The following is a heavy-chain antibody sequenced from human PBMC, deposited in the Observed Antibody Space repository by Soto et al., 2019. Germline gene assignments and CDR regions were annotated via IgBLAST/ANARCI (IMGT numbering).Heavy chain of an antibody. D-gene: IGHD5-12*01. CDR3: ARDLSEMATIPGFDY. CDR2: ISYDGSNK. J-gene: IGHJ4*02. V-gene: IGHV3-30-3*01. CDR1: GFTFSSYA. Sequence: QVQLVESGGGVVQPGRSLRLSCAASGFTFSSYAMHWVRQAPGKGLEWVAVISYDGSNKYYADSVKGRFTISRDNSKNTLYLQMNSLRAEDTAVYYCARDLSEMATIPGFDYWGQGTLVTVSS.